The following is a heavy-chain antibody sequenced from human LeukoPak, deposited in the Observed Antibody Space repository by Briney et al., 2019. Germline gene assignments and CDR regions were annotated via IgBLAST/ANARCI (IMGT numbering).Heavy chain of an antibody. CDR2: ISSSSSYI. V-gene: IGHV3-21*01. CDR3: ARDFLGYSSSWYLDY. Sequence: GGSLRLSCAASGFTFSSYSMNWVRRAPGKGLEWVSSISSSSSYIYYAHSVKGRFTISRDNAKNSLYLQMNSLRAEDTAVYYCARDFLGYSSSWYLDYWGQGTLVTVSS. CDR1: GFTFSSYS. D-gene: IGHD6-13*01. J-gene: IGHJ4*02.